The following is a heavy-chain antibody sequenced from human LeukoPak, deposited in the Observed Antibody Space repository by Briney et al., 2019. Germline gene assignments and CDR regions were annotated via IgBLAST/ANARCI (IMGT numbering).Heavy chain of an antibody. J-gene: IGHJ3*02. CDR3: ARPLQYDFWSGYGDDAFDI. CDR1: GGSISSSSYY. D-gene: IGHD3-3*01. CDR2: IYYSGST. V-gene: IGHV4-39*01. Sequence: SETLSLTCAVSGGSISSSSYYWGWIRQPPGKGLEWIGSIYYSGSTYYNPSLKSRVTISVDTSKNQFSLKLSSVTAADTAVYYCARPLQYDFWSGYGDDAFDIWGQGTMVTVSS.